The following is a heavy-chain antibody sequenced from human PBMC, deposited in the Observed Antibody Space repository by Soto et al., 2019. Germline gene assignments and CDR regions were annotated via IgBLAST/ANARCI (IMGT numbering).Heavy chain of an antibody. CDR1: GYTFTGYC. Sequence: GASVKVSCKASGYTFTGYCMHWVRQAPGQGLEWMGWINPNSGGTNYAQKFKGWVTMTRDTSISTAYMKLSRLGSDDTAVYYCARGGRLLVFKIFGGVPPPTYVMDVWGQGTTVTVSS. CDR2: INPNSGGT. V-gene: IGHV1-2*04. J-gene: IGHJ6*02. CDR3: ARGGRLLVFKIFGGVPPPTYVMDV. D-gene: IGHD3-3*01.